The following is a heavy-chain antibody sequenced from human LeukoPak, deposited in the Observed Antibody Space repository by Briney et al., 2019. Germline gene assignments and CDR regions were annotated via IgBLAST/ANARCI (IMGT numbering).Heavy chain of an antibody. V-gene: IGHV3-23*01. CDR3: ARVSTFDAFDI. CDR1: GFTFSSYA. D-gene: IGHD3-16*01. Sequence: QAGGSLRLSCXASGFTFSSYAMSWVRQAPGKGVGWVSAISGSGGSTYYADSVKGRFTISRDNSKNTLYLQMNSLRAEDTAVYYCARVSTFDAFDIWGQGTMXTASS. J-gene: IGHJ3*02. CDR2: ISGSGGST.